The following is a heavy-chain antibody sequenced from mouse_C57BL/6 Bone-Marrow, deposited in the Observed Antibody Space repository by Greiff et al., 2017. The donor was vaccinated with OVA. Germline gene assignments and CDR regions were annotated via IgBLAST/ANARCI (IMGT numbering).Heavy chain of an antibody. CDR1: GFSLTSYG. V-gene: IGHV2-2*01. CDR2: IWRGGST. D-gene: IGHD1-1*01. CDR3: ARNAGIYYYGSSNWYFDV. Sequence: VQLVESGPGLVQPSQSLSITCTVSGFSLTSYGVHWVRQSPGKGLEWLGVIWRGGSTDYNAAFISRLSISKDNSKSQVFFKMNSLQADDTAIYYCARNAGIYYYGSSNWYFDVWGTGTTVTVSS. J-gene: IGHJ1*03.